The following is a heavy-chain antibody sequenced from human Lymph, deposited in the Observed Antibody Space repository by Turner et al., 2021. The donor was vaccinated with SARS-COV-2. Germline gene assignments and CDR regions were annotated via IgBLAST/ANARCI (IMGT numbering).Heavy chain of an antibody. V-gene: IGHV4-34*01. Sequence: QVQLQQWGAGLLKPSETLSLTCAVYGGYFSGYYWSWIRQPPGKGLEWIGDINHSGGTNYNPSLKSRVIISVDTSKTQFSLKLSSVTAADTAVYYCARGRLRFLEWSHYYYTMDVWGQGTTVTVSS. D-gene: IGHD3-3*01. CDR1: GGYFSGYY. J-gene: IGHJ6*02. CDR3: ARGRLRFLEWSHYYYTMDV. CDR2: INHSGGT.